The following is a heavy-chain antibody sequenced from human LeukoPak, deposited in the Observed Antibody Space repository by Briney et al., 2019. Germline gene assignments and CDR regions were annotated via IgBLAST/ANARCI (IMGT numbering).Heavy chain of an antibody. CDR1: GFTVSSNY. CDR2: IYSGGST. J-gene: IGHJ3*02. D-gene: IGHD5-18*01. Sequence: GSLRLSCAASGFTVSSNYMSWVRQAPGKGLEWVSVIYSGGSTYYADSVKGRFTISRDNSKNTLYLQMNSLRAEDTAVYYCARGGGYSYGHDAFDIWGQGTMVTVSS. V-gene: IGHV3-66*01. CDR3: ARGGGYSYGHDAFDI.